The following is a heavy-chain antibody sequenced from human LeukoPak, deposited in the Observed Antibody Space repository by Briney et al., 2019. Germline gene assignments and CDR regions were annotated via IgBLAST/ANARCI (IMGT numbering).Heavy chain of an antibody. V-gene: IGHV3-30*18. D-gene: IGHD3-22*01. CDR3: VKRRLGYYYDSSGYRFDY. CDR1: GFTFSSYG. Sequence: PGGSLRLSCAAAGFTFSSYGMHWVRQAPGKGLEWVEVISYDGSNKYYADSVKGRFTISRDNSKNTLYLQMNSLRAEDTAVYYCVKRRLGYYYDSSGYRFDYWGQGTLVTVSS. J-gene: IGHJ4*02. CDR2: ISYDGSNK.